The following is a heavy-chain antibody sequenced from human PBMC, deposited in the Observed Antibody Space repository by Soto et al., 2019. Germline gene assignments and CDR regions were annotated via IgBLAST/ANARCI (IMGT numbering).Heavy chain of an antibody. Sequence: QVQLVQSGAEVKKPGSSVKVSCKASGGTFSSYAISWVRQAPGQGLEWMGWMNPNSGNTGYAQKFQGRVTMTRNTSISTAYMELSSLRSEDTAVYYCARGIQLWLVNYYGMDVWGQGTTVTVSS. D-gene: IGHD5-18*01. CDR1: GGTFSSYA. CDR3: ARGIQLWLVNYYGMDV. V-gene: IGHV1-8*02. J-gene: IGHJ6*02. CDR2: MNPNSGNT.